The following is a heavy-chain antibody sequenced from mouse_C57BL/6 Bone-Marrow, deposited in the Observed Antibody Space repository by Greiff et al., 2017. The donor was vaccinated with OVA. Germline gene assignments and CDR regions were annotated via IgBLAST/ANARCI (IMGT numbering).Heavy chain of an antibody. D-gene: IGHD2-5*01. Sequence: QVQLQQPGAELVKPGASVKLSCKASGYTFTSYWMHWVKQRPGQGLEWIGMIHPNRGSTNYNEKFKSKATLTVDKSSSTAYMQLSSLTSEDSAVYYCARSDSNPYAMDYWGQGTSVTVSS. CDR3: ARSDSNPYAMDY. V-gene: IGHV1-64*01. CDR2: IHPNRGST. J-gene: IGHJ4*01. CDR1: GYTFTSYW.